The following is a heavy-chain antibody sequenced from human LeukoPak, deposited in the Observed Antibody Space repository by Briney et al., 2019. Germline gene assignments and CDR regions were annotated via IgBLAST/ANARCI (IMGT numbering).Heavy chain of an antibody. CDR3: ARILRFFNYYYMDV. CDR2: INWNGGST. Sequence: PGGSLRLSCAASGFTFDDYGMSWVRQTPGKGLEWVSGINWNGGSTGYADSVKGRFTISRDNAKNSLYLQMNSLRAEDTALYYCARILRFFNYYYMDVWGKGTTVTVSS. D-gene: IGHD3-3*01. CDR1: GFTFDDYG. J-gene: IGHJ6*03. V-gene: IGHV3-20*04.